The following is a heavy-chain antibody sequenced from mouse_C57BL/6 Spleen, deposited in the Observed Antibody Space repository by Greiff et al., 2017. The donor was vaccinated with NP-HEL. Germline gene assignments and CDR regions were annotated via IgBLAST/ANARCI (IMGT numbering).Heavy chain of an antibody. CDR2: IDPETGGT. D-gene: IGHD2-3*01. CDR1: GYTFTDYE. V-gene: IGHV1-15*01. Sequence: VQLVESGAELVRPGASVTLSCKASGYTFTDYEMHWVKQTPVHGLEWIGAIDPETGGTAYNQKFKGKAILTADKSSSTAYMELRSLPSEDSAVYYCTRILWLLRCLDYWGQGTTLTVSS. CDR3: TRILWLLRCLDY. J-gene: IGHJ2*01.